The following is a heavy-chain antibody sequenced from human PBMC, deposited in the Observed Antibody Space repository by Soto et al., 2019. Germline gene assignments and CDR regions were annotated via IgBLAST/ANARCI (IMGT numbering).Heavy chain of an antibody. V-gene: IGHV4-34*01. J-gene: IGHJ4*02. D-gene: IGHD6-19*01. CDR3: ARSVGSSGWYGGYYFDY. Sequence: SETLSLTCAVYGGSFSGYYWSWIRQPPGKGLEWIGEINHSGSTNYNPSLKSRVTISVDTSKNQFSLKLSSVTAADTAVYYCARSVGSSGWYGGYYFDYWGKGTLVNVS. CDR2: INHSGST. CDR1: GGSFSGYY.